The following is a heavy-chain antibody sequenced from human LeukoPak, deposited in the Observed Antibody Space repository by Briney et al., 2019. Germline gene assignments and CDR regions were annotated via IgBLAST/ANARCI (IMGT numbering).Heavy chain of an antibody. J-gene: IGHJ4*02. CDR1: GYTFTTYY. V-gene: IGHV1-46*01. CDR3: ARAVGATSQFDY. CDR2: VNPSGGST. Sequence: GASVKVSCKASGYTFTTYYLHWVRQAPGQGLKWMGIVNPSGGSTPYAQNFQGRVTMTRDTSTNTVYMELSSLRSEDTAVYYCARAVGATSQFDYWGQGTLVTVSS. D-gene: IGHD1-26*01.